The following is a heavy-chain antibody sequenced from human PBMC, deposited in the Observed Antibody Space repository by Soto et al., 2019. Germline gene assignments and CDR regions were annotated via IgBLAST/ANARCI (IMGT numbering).Heavy chain of an antibody. Sequence: SETLSLTCAVYGGSFSGYYWSWIRQPPGKGLEWIGEINHSGSTNYNPSLKSRVTITVDTSKNQFSLKLSSVTAADTAVYYCARGPWLRAYYFDYWGQGTLVTVSS. V-gene: IGHV4-34*01. CDR3: ARGPWLRAYYFDY. CDR1: GGSFSGYY. D-gene: IGHD5-12*01. J-gene: IGHJ4*02. CDR2: INHSGST.